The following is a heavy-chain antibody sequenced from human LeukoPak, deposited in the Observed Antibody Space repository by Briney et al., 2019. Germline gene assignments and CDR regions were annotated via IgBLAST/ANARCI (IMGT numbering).Heavy chain of an antibody. V-gene: IGHV4-34*01. CDR1: GGSFSGYY. CDR3: ARAVGGWCESYFDY. Sequence: SETLSLXCAVYGGSFSGYYWSWIRQPPGKGLEWIGEINHSGSTNYNPSLKSRVTISVDTSKNQFSLKLSSVTAADTAVYYCARAVGGWCESYFDYWGQGTLVTVSS. D-gene: IGHD6-19*01. J-gene: IGHJ4*02. CDR2: INHSGST.